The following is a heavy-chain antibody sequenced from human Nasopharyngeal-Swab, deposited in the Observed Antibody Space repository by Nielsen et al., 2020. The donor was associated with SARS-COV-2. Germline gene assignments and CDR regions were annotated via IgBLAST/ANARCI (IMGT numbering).Heavy chain of an antibody. CDR3: AREGRGSGYYYYMDV. J-gene: IGHJ6*03. V-gene: IGHV1-69*06. Sequence: VRQMPGKGLEWMGGIIPIFGTANYAQKFQGRVTITADKSTSTAYMELSSLRSEETAVYYCAREGRGSGYYYYMDVWGKGTTVTVSS. D-gene: IGHD3-10*01. CDR2: IIPIFGTA.